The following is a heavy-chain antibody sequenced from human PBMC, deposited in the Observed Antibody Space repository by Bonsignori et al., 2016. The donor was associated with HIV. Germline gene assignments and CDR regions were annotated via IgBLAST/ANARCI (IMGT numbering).Heavy chain of an antibody. Sequence: WVRQAPGQGLEWMGGIIPILGIANYAQKFQGRVTITADESTSTAYMELSSLRSEDTAVYYCARGALTMGVMTGYDYWGQGTLVTVSS. CDR3: ARGALTMGVMTGYDY. V-gene: IGHV1-69*10. J-gene: IGHJ4*02. CDR2: IIPILGIA. D-gene: IGHD3-9*01.